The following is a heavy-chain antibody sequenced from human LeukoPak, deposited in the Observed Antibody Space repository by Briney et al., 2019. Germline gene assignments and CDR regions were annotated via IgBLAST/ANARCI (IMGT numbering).Heavy chain of an antibody. Sequence: GGSLRLSCAASGFTFSSYGMHWVRQAPGKGLEWVAFIWYDGSNKYYADSVKGRFTISRDNSKNPLYLQMNTLRAEDTAVYYCAKSPDSSGYCMDYWGQGTLVTVSS. CDR3: AKSPDSSGYCMDY. CDR1: GFTFSSYG. J-gene: IGHJ4*02. V-gene: IGHV3-30*02. D-gene: IGHD3-22*01. CDR2: IWYDGSNK.